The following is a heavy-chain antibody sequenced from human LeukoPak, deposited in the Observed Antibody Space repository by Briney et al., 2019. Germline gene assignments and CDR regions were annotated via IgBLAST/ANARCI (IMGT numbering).Heavy chain of an antibody. J-gene: IGHJ5*02. D-gene: IGHD1-14*01. Sequence: GESLRLSCAASGFTFSNYWMTWVRQAPGKGLEWVANMNQDGSAKYYEDSVKGRFAISRDNAKNSLYLQMNNLRAEDTAVYYCARDNNRKDDSWGQGTLVTVSS. CDR1: GFTFSNYW. CDR2: MNQDGSAK. CDR3: ARDNNRKDDS. V-gene: IGHV3-7*01.